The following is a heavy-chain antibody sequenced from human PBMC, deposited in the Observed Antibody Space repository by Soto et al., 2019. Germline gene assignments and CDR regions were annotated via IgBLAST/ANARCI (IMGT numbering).Heavy chain of an antibody. Sequence: PGGSLRLSCAASGFTFSSYAMSWVRQAPGKGLEWVSVISGSGGSTYYADSVKGRFTISRDNSKNTLYLQMNSLRAEDTAVYYCAKARGSSTPAPGSYWGQGTLVTVPQ. CDR2: ISGSGGST. D-gene: IGHD2-2*01. J-gene: IGHJ4*02. V-gene: IGHV3-23*01. CDR1: GFTFSSYA. CDR3: AKARGSSTPAPGSY.